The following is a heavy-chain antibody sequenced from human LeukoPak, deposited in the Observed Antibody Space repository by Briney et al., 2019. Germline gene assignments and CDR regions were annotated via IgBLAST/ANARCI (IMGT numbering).Heavy chain of an antibody. D-gene: IGHD2-2*01. CDR3: AREALGYCSSTSCYNWFDP. J-gene: IGHJ5*02. Sequence: SETLSLTCTVSGGSVSGGSYYWSWIRQPPGKGLEWIGYIYYSGSTNYNPSLKSRVTISVDTSKNQFSLKLSSVAAADTAVYYCAREALGYCSSTSCYNWFDPWGQGTLVTVSS. CDR2: IYYSGST. V-gene: IGHV4-61*01. CDR1: GGSVSGGSYY.